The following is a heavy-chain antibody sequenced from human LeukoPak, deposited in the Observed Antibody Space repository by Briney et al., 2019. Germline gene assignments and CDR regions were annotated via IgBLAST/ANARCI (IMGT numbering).Heavy chain of an antibody. J-gene: IGHJ4*02. CDR3: AKDMSSGWPHYFDY. CDR1: GFTFSSYG. Sequence: PGGSLRLSCAASGFTFSSYGMHWVRQAPGKGLEWVAFIRYDGSNKYYADSVKGRFTISRDNSKNTLYLQMNSLRAEDTAVYYCAKDMSSGWPHYFDYWGQGTLVTVSS. V-gene: IGHV3-30*02. CDR2: IRYDGSNK. D-gene: IGHD6-19*01.